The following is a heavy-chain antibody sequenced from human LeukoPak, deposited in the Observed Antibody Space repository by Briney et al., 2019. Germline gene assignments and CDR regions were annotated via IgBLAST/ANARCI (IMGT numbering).Heavy chain of an antibody. Sequence: SETLSLTCTVYGKSFSGYYWTCIRQSPGKGLEWIGEINHSGSTNYNPSLKSRVSISTDTSKNHLSLKLNSVTAADTAVYYCARGRVSVTGYYFAMDVWGQGTTVTVSS. J-gene: IGHJ6*02. CDR2: INHSGST. D-gene: IGHD2-21*02. CDR3: ARGRVSVTGYYFAMDV. V-gene: IGHV4-34*01. CDR1: GKSFSGYY.